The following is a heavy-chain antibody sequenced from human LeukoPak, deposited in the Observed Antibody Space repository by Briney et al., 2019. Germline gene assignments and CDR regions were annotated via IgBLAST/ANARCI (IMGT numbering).Heavy chain of an antibody. CDR3: ARGVYGSGSFDY. D-gene: IGHD3-10*01. Sequence: PSETLSLTCAVYGGSFSGYHWSWIRQPPGKGLEWIGEINHSGSTNYNPSLKSRVTISVDTSKNQFSLKLSSVTAADTAVYYCARGVYGSGSFDYWGQGTLVTVSS. CDR1: GGSFSGYH. J-gene: IGHJ4*02. V-gene: IGHV4-34*01. CDR2: INHSGST.